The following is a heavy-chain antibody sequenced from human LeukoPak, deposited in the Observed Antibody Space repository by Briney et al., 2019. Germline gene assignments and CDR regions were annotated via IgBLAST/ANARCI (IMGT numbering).Heavy chain of an antibody. CDR1: GFTFSSYA. CDR3: AKVKDIVVGVAVGHGMDV. D-gene: IGHD2-15*01. J-gene: IGHJ6*02. Sequence: GGSLRLSCAASGFTFSSYAMSWVRPAPGKGLEWVSAISGSGGSTYYADSVKGRFTISRDNSKNTLYLQMNSLRAEDTAVYYCAKVKDIVVGVAVGHGMDVWGQGTTVTVSS. CDR2: ISGSGGST. V-gene: IGHV3-23*01.